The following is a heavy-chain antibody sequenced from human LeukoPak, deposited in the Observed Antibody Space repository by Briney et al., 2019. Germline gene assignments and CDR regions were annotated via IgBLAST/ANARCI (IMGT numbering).Heavy chain of an antibody. CDR1: GGSISSSSYY. V-gene: IGHV4-39*01. CDR3: ARLGPGIGAYIDYYYYYMDV. D-gene: IGHD2-21*01. CDR2: IYYSGST. J-gene: IGHJ6*03. Sequence: SETLSLTCTVSGGSISSSSYYWGWIRQPPGKGLEWIGSIYYSGSTYYNPSLKSRVTISVDTSKNQFSLKLSSVTAADTAVYYCARLGPGIGAYIDYYYYYMDVWGKGTTVTISS.